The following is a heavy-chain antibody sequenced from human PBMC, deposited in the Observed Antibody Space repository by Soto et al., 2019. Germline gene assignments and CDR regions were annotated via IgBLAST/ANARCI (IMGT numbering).Heavy chain of an antibody. D-gene: IGHD6-13*01. Sequence: GASVKVSCKASGGTFSSYAISWVRQAPGQGLEWMGGIIPIFGTANYAQKFQGRVTITADESTSTAYMELSSLRSEDTAVYYCARTIAAAGTNWLDPWGQGTLVTVSS. CDR3: ARTIAAAGTNWLDP. CDR1: GGTFSSYA. V-gene: IGHV1-69*13. J-gene: IGHJ5*02. CDR2: IIPIFGTA.